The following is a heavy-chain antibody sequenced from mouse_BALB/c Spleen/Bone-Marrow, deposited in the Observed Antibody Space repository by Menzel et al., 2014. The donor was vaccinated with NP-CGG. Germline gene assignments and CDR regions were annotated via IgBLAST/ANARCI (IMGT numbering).Heavy chain of an antibody. CDR3: ARSNDYDGETFDY. CDR1: GYSFTDYI. D-gene: IGHD2-4*01. CDR2: INPYYGST. V-gene: IGHV1-39*01. J-gene: IGHJ2*01. Sequence: EVQLQESGPELVKPGASVKISCKASGYSFTDYIMLWVKRSHGKSLEWIGNINPYYGSTSYNLKFKGKATLTVDKSSSTAYMQLNSLTSEDSAVYYCARSNDYDGETFDYWGQGTTLTVSS.